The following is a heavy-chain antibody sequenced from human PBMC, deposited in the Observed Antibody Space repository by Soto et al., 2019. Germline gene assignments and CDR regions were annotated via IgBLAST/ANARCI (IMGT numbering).Heavy chain of an antibody. J-gene: IGHJ6*02. CDR2: IQYNGYS. V-gene: IGHV4-59*08. CDR3: GRPGFGPLQGLGEV. D-gene: IGHD3-10*01. Sequence: QVQLQESGPGLVKPSETLSLTCTVSGGSITNYYCSWFRQPPGKGLEWIGYIQYNGYSAYNLSLKRRVTLSMETVKTQFPLMVESVAATDTAVYYCGRPGFGPLQGLGEVWGQGTTVIVSS. CDR1: GGSITNYY.